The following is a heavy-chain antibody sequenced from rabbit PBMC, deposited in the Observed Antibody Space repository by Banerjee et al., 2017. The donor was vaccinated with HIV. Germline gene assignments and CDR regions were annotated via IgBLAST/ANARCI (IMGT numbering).Heavy chain of an antibody. Sequence: QLKETGGGLVQPGGSLTLSCKASGFDCSSYYMSWVRQAPGKGLEWIGIIYAGKVNTAYASWVIGRFTISSDNAQNTVDLQMNSLTAADTATYFCPRDRDGDAGYGSFALWGPATLVTVS. J-gene: IGHJ4*01. CDR3: PRDRDGDAGYGSFAL. CDR2: IYAGKVNT. D-gene: IGHD7-1*01. V-gene: IGHV1S7*01. CDR1: GFDCSSYY.